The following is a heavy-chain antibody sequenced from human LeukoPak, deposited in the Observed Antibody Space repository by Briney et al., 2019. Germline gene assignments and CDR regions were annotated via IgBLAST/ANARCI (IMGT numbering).Heavy chain of an antibody. CDR2: MNPNSGNT. Sequence: ASVKVSCKASGYTFTSYDINWVRQATGQGLEWMGWMNPNSGNTGYAQKFQGRVTMTRNTSISTAYMELSSLRSEDTAVYYCARAADSSGYHNWFDPWGQGTLVTVSS. J-gene: IGHJ5*02. D-gene: IGHD3-22*01. CDR1: GYTFTSYD. CDR3: ARAADSSGYHNWFDP. V-gene: IGHV1-8*01.